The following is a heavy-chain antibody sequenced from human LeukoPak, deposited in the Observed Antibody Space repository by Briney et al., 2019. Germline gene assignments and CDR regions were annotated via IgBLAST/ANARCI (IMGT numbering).Heavy chain of an antibody. CDR3: ARTSTPRGYGRALDI. D-gene: IGHD5-18*01. CDR2: ISGYNGDT. V-gene: IGHV1-18*01. CDR1: GYTFTNYG. Sequence: ASVKVSRKASGYTFTNYGISWVRQAPGQGLEWMGWISGYNGDTNYAQNLQGRVTMTTDTSTKMAYMELRSLRSDDTAVYYCARTSTPRGYGRALDIWDRGTMVTVSS. J-gene: IGHJ3*02.